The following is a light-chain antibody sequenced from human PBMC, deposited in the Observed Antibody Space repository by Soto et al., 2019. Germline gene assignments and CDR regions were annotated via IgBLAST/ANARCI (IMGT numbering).Light chain of an antibody. Sequence: QSALTQPRSGSGSPGQSVTISCTGTSSDVGGYNYVSWYQHHPGKAPKLMIYDLSERPSGVPDRFSGSKSDNTASLTISGLQAEDDADYYCCSYAGSNTLVFGGGTKLTVL. CDR3: CSYAGSNTLV. V-gene: IGLV2-11*01. J-gene: IGLJ2*01. CDR2: DLS. CDR1: SSDVGGYNY.